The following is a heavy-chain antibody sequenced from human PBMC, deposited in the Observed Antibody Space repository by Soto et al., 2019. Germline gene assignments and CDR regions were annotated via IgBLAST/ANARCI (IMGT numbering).Heavy chain of an antibody. V-gene: IGHV1-69*13. CDR2: IIPIFGTA. J-gene: IGHJ6*02. D-gene: IGHD4-4*01. CDR3: AVRWSKTTVTTYYYGMDV. Sequence: SVKVSCKASGGTFSSYAISWVRQAPGQGLEWMGGIIPIFGTANYAQKFQGRVTITADEPTSTAYMELSSLRSEDTAVYYCAVRWSKTTVTTYYYGMDVWGQGTTVTVSS. CDR1: GGTFSSYA.